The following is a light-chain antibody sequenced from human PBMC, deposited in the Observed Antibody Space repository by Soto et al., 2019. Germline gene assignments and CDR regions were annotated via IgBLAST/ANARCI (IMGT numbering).Light chain of an antibody. J-gene: IGLJ3*02. CDR3: ASYSHTTTGV. CDR2: EVR. CDR1: SADVASFDY. V-gene: IGLV2-14*01. Sequence: QSVLTQPASVSASPGQSITISCTGTSADVASFDYVSWYQQHPGKAPRLIIYEVRNRPSGVSNRFSGSQSGNTASLTISGLQAEDEADYYCASYSHTTTGVFGGGTELTVL.